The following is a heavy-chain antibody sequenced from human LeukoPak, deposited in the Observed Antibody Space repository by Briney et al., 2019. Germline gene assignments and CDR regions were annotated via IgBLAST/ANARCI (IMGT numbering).Heavy chain of an antibody. Sequence: PGGSLRLSCAASRFIFSNYVMHWVRQAPGKRLDWVAVISYHGRDQFYADSVKGRFTISRDSSKDALYLQMNSLRTEDTAVYYCVRQDCSGGSCYLDYWGQGTLVTVSS. J-gene: IGHJ4*02. V-gene: IGHV3-30*04. CDR1: RFIFSNYV. CDR2: ISYHGRDQ. CDR3: VRQDCSGGSCYLDY. D-gene: IGHD2-15*01.